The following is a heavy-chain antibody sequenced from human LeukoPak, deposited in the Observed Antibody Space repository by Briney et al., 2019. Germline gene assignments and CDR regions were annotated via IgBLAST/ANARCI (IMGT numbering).Heavy chain of an antibody. CDR2: IYSGGST. CDR3: ARYIAAAGKVDY. Sequence: GGSLRLPCAASGFTVSSNYMSWVRQAPGQGLEWVSVIYSGGSTYYADSVKGRFTISRDNSKNTLYLQMNSLRAEDTAVYYCARYIAAAGKVDYWGQGTLVTVSS. V-gene: IGHV3-53*01. CDR1: GFTVSSNY. J-gene: IGHJ4*02. D-gene: IGHD6-13*01.